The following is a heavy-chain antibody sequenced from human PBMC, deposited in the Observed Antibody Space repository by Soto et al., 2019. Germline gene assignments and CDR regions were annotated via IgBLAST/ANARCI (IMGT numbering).Heavy chain of an antibody. CDR2: INWNSGSI. CDR1: GFPFVDYA. J-gene: IGHJ5*02. Sequence: EVQLVESGGGLVPPGRSLSLSCAASGFPFVDYAMHCVRQAAGKGVEWVSGINWNSGSIGYADSVKGRFTVSRDNAQNSLYLQMNSLSAEDTALYYCAKDKRGMITSGRIIVSWGQGTLVTGSS. V-gene: IGHV3-9*01. CDR3: AKDKRGMITSGRIIVS. D-gene: IGHD3-16*02.